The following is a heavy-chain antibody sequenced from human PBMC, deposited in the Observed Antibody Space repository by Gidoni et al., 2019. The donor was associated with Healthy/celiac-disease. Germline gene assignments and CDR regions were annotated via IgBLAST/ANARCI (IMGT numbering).Heavy chain of an antibody. Sequence: QVQLVESGGGVVQPGRSLRLYCAASGSPFSSYAMHWVRQAPGKGLGWVAVISYDGSNKYYADSVKGRFTISRDNSKNTLYLQMNSLRAEDTAVYYCARDRVVTLGYFDYWGQGTLVTVSS. CDR1: GSPFSSYA. J-gene: IGHJ4*02. CDR3: ARDRVVTLGYFDY. V-gene: IGHV3-30-3*01. CDR2: ISYDGSNK. D-gene: IGHD3-16*01.